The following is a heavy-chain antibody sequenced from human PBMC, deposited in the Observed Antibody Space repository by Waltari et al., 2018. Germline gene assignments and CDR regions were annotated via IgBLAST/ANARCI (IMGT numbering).Heavy chain of an antibody. Sequence: QITLKESGPTLVKPTQTLTLTCTFSGFSLSTSGVGVGWLRQPPGKALEWLALIYWNDDKRYSPSLKNRLTITKDTSKNQVVLTMTNMDPVDTATYYCAHKAGDWLLYYFDYWGQGTLVTVSS. J-gene: IGHJ4*02. CDR3: AHKAGDWLLYYFDY. D-gene: IGHD3-9*01. CDR1: GFSLSTSGVG. V-gene: IGHV2-5*01. CDR2: IYWNDDK.